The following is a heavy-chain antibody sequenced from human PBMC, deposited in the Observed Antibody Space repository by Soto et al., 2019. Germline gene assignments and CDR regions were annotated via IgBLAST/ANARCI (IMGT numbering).Heavy chain of an antibody. Sequence: SETLSLTCTVSGGSISSYYWSWIRQPAGKGLEWIGRIYTSGSTNYNPSLKSRVTMSVDTSKNQFSLKLSSVTAADTAVYYCARFHYYDSSGPYLDYWGQGTLVTVSS. D-gene: IGHD3-22*01. V-gene: IGHV4-4*07. CDR2: IYTSGST. CDR3: ARFHYYDSSGPYLDY. CDR1: GGSISSYY. J-gene: IGHJ4*02.